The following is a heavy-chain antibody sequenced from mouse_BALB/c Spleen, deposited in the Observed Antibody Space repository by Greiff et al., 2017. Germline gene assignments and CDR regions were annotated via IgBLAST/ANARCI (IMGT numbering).Heavy chain of an antibody. CDR2: INSNGGST. D-gene: IGHD1-1*01. Sequence: EVKLVESGGGLVKLGGSLKLSCAASGFTFSSYYMSWVRQTPEKRLELVAAINSNGGSTYYPDTVKGRFTISRDNAKNTLYLQMSSLKSEDTALYYCARRGVVGYFDYWGQGTTLTVSS. J-gene: IGHJ2*01. CDR3: ARRGVVGYFDY. CDR1: GFTFSSYY. V-gene: IGHV5-6-2*01.